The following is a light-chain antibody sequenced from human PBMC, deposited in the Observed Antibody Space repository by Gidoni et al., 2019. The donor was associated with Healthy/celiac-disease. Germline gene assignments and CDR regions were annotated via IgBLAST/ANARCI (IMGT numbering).Light chain of an antibody. CDR1: QSVSSN. Sequence: EIVMTQSPATLSVSPGERATLSCRASQSVSSNLAWYQQKPSQAPRLLIYGASTRDPGIPARFSGSGSGTEFTLTISSLQSEDFAVYYCQQYNNWPGLTFGGGTKVEIK. V-gene: IGKV3-15*01. CDR3: QQYNNWPGLT. J-gene: IGKJ4*01. CDR2: GAS.